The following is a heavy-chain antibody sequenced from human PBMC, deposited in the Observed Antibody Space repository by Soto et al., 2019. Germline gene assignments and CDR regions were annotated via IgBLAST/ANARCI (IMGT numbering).Heavy chain of an antibody. CDR3: ARDAYYYGSGPCDY. D-gene: IGHD3-10*01. V-gene: IGHV3-33*01. Sequence: QVQLVESGGGVVQPGRSLRLSCAASGFTFSSYGMHWVRQAPGKGLEWVAVIWYDGSNKYYADSVKGRFTISRDNSKNSLYLQMNSLRAEDTAVYYCARDAYYYGSGPCDYWGQGTLVTVSS. CDR1: GFTFSSYG. CDR2: IWYDGSNK. J-gene: IGHJ4*02.